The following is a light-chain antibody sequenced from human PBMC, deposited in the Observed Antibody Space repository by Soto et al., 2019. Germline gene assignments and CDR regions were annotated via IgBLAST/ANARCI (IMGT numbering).Light chain of an antibody. CDR3: QPSYSSPLT. Sequence: DIQMTQSPSSLSASVGDRVTITCRASQSISSYLNWYQQKPGKAPKLLIYAASISQSGVPSRIIGSGSGTDFTLTISSLQPEDFATYYWQPSYSSPLTFGGGTTVEIK. CDR2: AAS. J-gene: IGKJ4*01. CDR1: QSISSY. V-gene: IGKV1-39*01.